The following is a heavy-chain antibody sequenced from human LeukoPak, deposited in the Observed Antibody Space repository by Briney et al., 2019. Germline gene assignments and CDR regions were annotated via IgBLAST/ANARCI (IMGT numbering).Heavy chain of an antibody. CDR1: GFVFTSYG. D-gene: IGHD1-1*01. V-gene: IGHV1-18*01. Sequence: ASVKVSCKASGFVFTSYGFTWVRQAPGQGLEWMGWISANDGKTHYSEKHQGRVTMSTDTVTSTAYMELRSLRSDDTAVYYCARELHVERDDYWGQGTLVTVSS. CDR3: ARELHVERDDY. J-gene: IGHJ4*02. CDR2: ISANDGKT.